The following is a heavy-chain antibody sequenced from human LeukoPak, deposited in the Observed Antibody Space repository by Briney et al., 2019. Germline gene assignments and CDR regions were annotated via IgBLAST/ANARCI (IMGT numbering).Heavy chain of an antibody. D-gene: IGHD4-17*01. CDR1: GYTFTGYY. V-gene: IGHV1-2*06. CDR3: ARIRLRSVTTVFDY. J-gene: IGHJ4*02. Sequence: ASVKVSCKASGYTFTGYYMHWVRQAPGQGLEWMGRINPNSGGTNYAQKFQGRVTMTRDTSISTAYMELSGLRSDDTAVYYCARIRLRSVTTVFDYWGQGTLVTVSS. CDR2: INPNSGGT.